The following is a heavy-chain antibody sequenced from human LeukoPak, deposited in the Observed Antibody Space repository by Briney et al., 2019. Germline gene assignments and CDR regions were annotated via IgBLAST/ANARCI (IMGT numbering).Heavy chain of an antibody. CDR2: ISSSSSTI. Sequence: QTGGSLRLSCAASGFTFSSYSMNWVRQAPGKGLEWVSYISSSSSTIYYADSVKGRFTISRDNSKNTLYLQMNSLRPEDTAVYYCATSTVTTSYNYYYYYMHVWGKGTTVTVSS. CDR1: GFTFSSYS. CDR3: ATSTVTTSYNYYYYYMHV. J-gene: IGHJ6*03. V-gene: IGHV3-48*01. D-gene: IGHD4-11*01.